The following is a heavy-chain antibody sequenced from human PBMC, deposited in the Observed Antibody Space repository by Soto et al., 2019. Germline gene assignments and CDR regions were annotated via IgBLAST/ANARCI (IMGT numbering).Heavy chain of an antibody. V-gene: IGHV1-69*02. Sequence: QVQLVQSGAEVKKPGSSVKVSCKASGGTFSSYTISWVRQAPGQGLEWMGRIIPILGIANYAQKFQGRVTITADKSTSTADMELSSLSSEDTAVYYCAGVYSSGWYYFDYWGQGTLVTVSS. CDR1: GGTFSSYT. CDR3: AGVYSSGWYYFDY. J-gene: IGHJ4*02. CDR2: IIPILGIA. D-gene: IGHD6-19*01.